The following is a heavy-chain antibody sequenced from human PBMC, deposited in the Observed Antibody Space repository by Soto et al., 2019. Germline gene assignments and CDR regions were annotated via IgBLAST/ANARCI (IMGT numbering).Heavy chain of an antibody. CDR2: XYXXXSX. J-gene: IGHJ3*02. D-gene: IGHD6-6*01. CDR1: GGSISSYY. V-gene: IGHV4-59*01. Sequence: PSEPLSLTCTVSGGSISSYYWSWIRQPPGKGLEWIXYXYXXXSXNXXXSXXXXVTISVDTYKKQFSLKLSSVTAADTAVYYCARDTQYSSSSNAFDIWGQGTMVTVSS. CDR3: ARDTQYSSSSNAFDI.